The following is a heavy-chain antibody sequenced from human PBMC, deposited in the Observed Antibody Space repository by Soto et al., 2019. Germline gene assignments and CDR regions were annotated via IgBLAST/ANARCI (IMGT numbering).Heavy chain of an antibody. CDR3: ARNGAYSSSQFGMDV. Sequence: GASVKVSCKASGYTFTSNAITWVRQAPGQGLEWMGWISTYNGDTNYAQKFQGRVTMTTDTSTSTAYMELSSLRSEDTAVYYCARNGAYSSSQFGMDVWGQGTTVTVSS. CDR1: GYTFTSNA. J-gene: IGHJ6*02. V-gene: IGHV1-18*04. D-gene: IGHD6-13*01. CDR2: ISTYNGDT.